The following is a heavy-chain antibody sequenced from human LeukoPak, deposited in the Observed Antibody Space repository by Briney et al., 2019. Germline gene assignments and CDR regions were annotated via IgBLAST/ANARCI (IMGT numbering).Heavy chain of an antibody. D-gene: IGHD2-15*01. Sequence: ASVKVSCKASGYSFTSYDINWVRQATGQGLEWVGSMNPNSGNTDYAQKLQGRITMTRSTSISTAYMELSSLRSEDTAVYYCASVVVVAASHSEYFQHWGQGTLVTVSS. J-gene: IGHJ1*01. CDR2: MNPNSGNT. CDR1: GYSFTSYD. CDR3: ASVVVVAASHSEYFQH. V-gene: IGHV1-8*01.